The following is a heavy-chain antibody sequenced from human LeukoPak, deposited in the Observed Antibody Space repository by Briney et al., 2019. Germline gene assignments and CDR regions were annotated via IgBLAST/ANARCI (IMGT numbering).Heavy chain of an antibody. Sequence: GGSMSPSWAVSTLSPRSYAMSWVRPVAGGGLEWVSSISGRGGKTYYADTVKGRFTISRDNSMNTLYLQMNSLRAEDTAVYACAREPTSSGLFDPWGQGTLVTVSS. J-gene: IGHJ5*02. CDR3: AREPTSSGLFDP. V-gene: IGHV3-23*01. CDR1: TLSPRSYA. CDR2: ISGRGGKT. D-gene: IGHD3-10*01.